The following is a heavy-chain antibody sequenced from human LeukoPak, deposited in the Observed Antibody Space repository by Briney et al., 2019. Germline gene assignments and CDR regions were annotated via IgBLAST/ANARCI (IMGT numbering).Heavy chain of an antibody. Sequence: GGSLRLSCVGYGFTFSTYWMSWVRQAPGKGLEWVANIKQDGGEKYYVDSVKGRFTISRDNAKNSLYVQMNSLRAEDTAVYYCTSTTLAGSRDVWGQETTVTVSS. CDR3: TSTTLAGSRDV. CDR2: IKQDGGEK. J-gene: IGHJ6*02. CDR1: GFTFSTYW. D-gene: IGHD3-3*02. V-gene: IGHV3-7*01.